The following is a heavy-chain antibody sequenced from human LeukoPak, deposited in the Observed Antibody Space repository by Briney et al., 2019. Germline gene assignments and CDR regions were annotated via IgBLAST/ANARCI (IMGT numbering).Heavy chain of an antibody. CDR1: GXXFXXXX. V-gene: IGHV3-74*01. J-gene: IGHJ4*02. D-gene: IGHD5-24*01. CDR3: ARDLWGDRDGFFDS. CDR2: INNGGSSA. Sequence: PWGSLRLSCAASGXXFXXXXXHWXXXXXGXXLXWXXRINNGGSSASYGGPVEGRFTMSRDNAKNTIYLQMNSLRAEDTAVYFCARDLWGDRDGFFDSWGQGTLVTVSS.